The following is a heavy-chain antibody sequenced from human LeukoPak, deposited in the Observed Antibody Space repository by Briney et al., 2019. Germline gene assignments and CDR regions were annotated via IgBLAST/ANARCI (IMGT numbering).Heavy chain of an antibody. CDR3: AKGPTLYASGTYTYFHY. CDR1: GFTVSSNY. V-gene: IGHV3-53*01. CDR2: IYSGGST. Sequence: GGSLRLSCAASGFTVSSNYMSWVRQAPGKGLEWVSVIYSGGSTYYADSVKGRFTISRDNSKNTPYLQMNSLRAEDTAVYYCAKGPTLYASGTYTYFHYWGQGTLVTVSS. J-gene: IGHJ4*02. D-gene: IGHD3-10*01.